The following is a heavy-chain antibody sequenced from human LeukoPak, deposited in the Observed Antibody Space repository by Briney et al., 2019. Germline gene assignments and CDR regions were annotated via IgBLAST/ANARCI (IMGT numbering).Heavy chain of an antibody. D-gene: IGHD3-10*01. J-gene: IGHJ4*02. CDR2: ISYDESNK. V-gene: IGHV3-30-3*01. CDR1: GFTFSSYT. Sequence: GGSLRLSCAASGFTFSSYTMHWVRQAPGKGLEWVAVISYDESNKYYADSVKCRFTISRDNSKNTLYLQMNSLRPEDAAVYYCARERSYGSGSYDYWGKGTLVTVSS. CDR3: ARERSYGSGSYDY.